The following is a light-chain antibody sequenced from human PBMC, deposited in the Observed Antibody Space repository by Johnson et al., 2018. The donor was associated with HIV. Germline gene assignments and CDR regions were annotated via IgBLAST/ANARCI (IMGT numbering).Light chain of an antibody. CDR3: GTWDSSLTTSYV. Sequence: QSVLTQPPSVSAAPGQKVTVSCSGSSSNIGTNYVSWYQHLPGTAPKLLIYENNKRPSGIPDRFSGSKSGTSATLGITGLQTGAEADYYCGTWDSSLTTSYVFGNGTKVVVV. CDR2: ENN. J-gene: IGLJ1*01. V-gene: IGLV1-51*02. CDR1: SSNIGTNY.